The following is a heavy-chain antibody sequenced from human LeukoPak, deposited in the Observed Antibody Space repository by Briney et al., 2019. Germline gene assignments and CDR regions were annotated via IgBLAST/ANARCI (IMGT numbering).Heavy chain of an antibody. CDR2: INPNSGGT. CDR3: ARAEPKSYNWNYGDY. CDR1: GYTFTGYY. V-gene: IGHV1-2*06. D-gene: IGHD1-20*01. Sequence: ASVKVSCKASGYTFTGYYMHWVRQAPGQGLEWMGRINPNSGGTNYAQKFQRRVTMTRDTSISTAYMELSRLRSDDTAVYYCARAEPKSYNWNYGDYWGQGTLVTVSS. J-gene: IGHJ4*02.